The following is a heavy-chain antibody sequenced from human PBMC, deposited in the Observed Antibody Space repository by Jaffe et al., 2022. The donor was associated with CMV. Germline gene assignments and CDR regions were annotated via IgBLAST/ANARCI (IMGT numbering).Heavy chain of an antibody. CDR1: GFTFSSYA. V-gene: IGHV3-23*01. Sequence: EVQLLESGGGLVQPGGSLRLSCAASGFTFSSYAMSWVRQAPGKGLEWVSAISGSGGSTYYADSVKGRFTISRDNSKNTLYLQMNSLRAEDTAVYYCAKDRIAARRFAVPFNWFDPWGQGTLVTVSS. D-gene: IGHD6-6*01. J-gene: IGHJ5*02. CDR3: AKDRIAARRFAVPFNWFDP. CDR2: ISGSGGST.